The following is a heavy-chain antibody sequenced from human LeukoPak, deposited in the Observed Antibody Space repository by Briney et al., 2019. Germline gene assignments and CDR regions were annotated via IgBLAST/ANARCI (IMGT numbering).Heavy chain of an antibody. CDR2: VYWDDGE. Sequence: SGPTLVKPTQTLTLTCTFSGFSLTSRGVLGGWIRQSPEKALDFLALVYWDDGERYSPSLTSRLSITKDTSKNQVILILTDVDPVDTATYYCAHRFDTSGDRPYYFDYWGQGILVTVSS. J-gene: IGHJ4*02. CDR3: AHRFDTSGDRPYYFDY. D-gene: IGHD3-22*01. CDR1: GFSLTSRGVL. V-gene: IGHV2-5*02.